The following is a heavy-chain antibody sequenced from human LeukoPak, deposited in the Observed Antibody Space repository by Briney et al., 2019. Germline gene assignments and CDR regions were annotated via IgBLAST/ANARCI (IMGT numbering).Heavy chain of an antibody. CDR1: GYTFTGYY. D-gene: IGHD1-26*01. CDR2: INPNSGGT. J-gene: IGHJ4*02. V-gene: IGHV1-2*06. CDR3: ARDMGSGSLFDY. Sequence: ASVKVSCKASGYTFTGYYMHWVRQAPGQGLEWMGRINPNSGGTNYAQKFQGRVTMTRDTSISTAYMELSRLRSDDTAVYYCARDMGSGSLFDYWGQGTLVTASS.